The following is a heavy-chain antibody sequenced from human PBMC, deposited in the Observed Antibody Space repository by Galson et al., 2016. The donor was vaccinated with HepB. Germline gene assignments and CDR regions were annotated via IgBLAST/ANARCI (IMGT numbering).Heavy chain of an antibody. CDR1: GSTVNTDY. CDR3: SKDPFQSWGS. D-gene: IGHD3-16*01. Sequence: SLRLSCAAPGSTVNTDYISIVRQAPGKGLEWLSVIYPGGDTYYTDSVRGRFIVSTDAAKKTLFFQTNSLRAEDTAVYYCSKDPFQSWGSWGLGTLVTVAS. V-gene: IGHV3-53*01. J-gene: IGHJ5*02. CDR2: IYPGGDT.